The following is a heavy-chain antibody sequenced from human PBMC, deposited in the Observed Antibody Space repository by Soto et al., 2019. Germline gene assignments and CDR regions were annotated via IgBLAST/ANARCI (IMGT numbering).Heavy chain of an antibody. D-gene: IGHD1-26*01. CDR3: AREGGHIVGAQDY. CDR1: GGTFSSYA. J-gene: IGHJ4*02. CDR2: IIPIFGTA. Sequence: QVQLVQSGAEVKKPGSSVKVSCKASGGTFSSYAISWVRQAPGQGLEWMGGIIPIFGTANYAQKCQGSATITANESTSTAYMELSSLRSEDTAVYYCAREGGHIVGAQDYWGQGTLVTVSS. V-gene: IGHV1-69*12.